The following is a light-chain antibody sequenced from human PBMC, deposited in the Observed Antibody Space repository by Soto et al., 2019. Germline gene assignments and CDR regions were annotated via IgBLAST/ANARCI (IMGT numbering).Light chain of an antibody. J-gene: IGLJ1*01. Sequence: QSVLTQPPSVSGAPGQRVTISCTGSSSNIGAGYDVHWYQQLPGTAPKLLIYGNSNRPSGVPDRFSGSKSGTSASLAITGLLAEDEADYYCQSYDSCLSGSYVFGTGTMVTVL. V-gene: IGLV1-40*01. CDR1: SSNIGAGYD. CDR3: QSYDSCLSGSYV. CDR2: GNS.